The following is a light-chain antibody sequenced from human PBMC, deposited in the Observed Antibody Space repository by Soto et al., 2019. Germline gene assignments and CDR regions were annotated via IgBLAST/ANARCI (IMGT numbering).Light chain of an antibody. Sequence: DIDMTQAPSSLSASVGDRVTITCRAGQDVVNYLNWYQQKPGKAPKLLIYSASSLQSGVPSRFSGSGSGTDFTLSISSLRPEDSATYYCQQSHSTPLTFGGGTKVEIK. CDR1: QDVVNY. V-gene: IGKV1-39*01. CDR2: SAS. CDR3: QQSHSTPLT. J-gene: IGKJ4*01.